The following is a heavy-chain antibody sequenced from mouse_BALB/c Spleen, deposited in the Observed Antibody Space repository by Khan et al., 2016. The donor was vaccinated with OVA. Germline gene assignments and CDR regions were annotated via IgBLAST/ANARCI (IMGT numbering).Heavy chain of an antibody. V-gene: IGHV2-9*02. CDR1: GFSLTSHG. J-gene: IGHJ2*01. CDR2: IWAGGST. Sequence: VQLVESGPGLVAPSQSLSITCTVSGFSLTSHGVHWVRQPPGKGLEWLGVIWAGGSTNYNSALMSRLSISKDSSKSQVFLKMNILQTDDTAMYYCARNREPDYFDYWGQGTTLTVSS. CDR3: ARNREPDYFDY.